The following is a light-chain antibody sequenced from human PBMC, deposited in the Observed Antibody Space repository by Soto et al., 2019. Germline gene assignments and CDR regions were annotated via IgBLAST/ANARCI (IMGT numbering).Light chain of an antibody. CDR2: GAS. CDR3: QQYGSSPTT. V-gene: IGKV3-20*01. CDR1: QSVSSSY. J-gene: IGKJ1*01. Sequence: IVLTQSPGTLSSSPGERATLSCRASQSVSSSYLAWYQQKPGQAPRLLIYGASSRATGIPDRFSGSGSGTDFTLTISRLEPEDFAVYYCQQYGSSPTTFGQGTKVDIK.